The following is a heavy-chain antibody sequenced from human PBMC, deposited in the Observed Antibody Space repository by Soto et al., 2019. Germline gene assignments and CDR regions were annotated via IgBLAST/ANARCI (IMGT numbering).Heavy chain of an antibody. Sequence: QVQLVESGGGVVQPGRSLRLSCAASGFTFSSYAMHWVRQAPGKGLEWVAVISYDGSNKYYADSVKGRFTISRDNSKNTLYLQMNSLRAEDTAVYYCAKDGPLHDRIVGGVYYYGMDVWGQGTTVTVSS. D-gene: IGHD1-26*01. J-gene: IGHJ6*02. CDR3: AKDGPLHDRIVGGVYYYGMDV. CDR2: ISYDGSNK. CDR1: GFTFSSYA. V-gene: IGHV3-30-3*01.